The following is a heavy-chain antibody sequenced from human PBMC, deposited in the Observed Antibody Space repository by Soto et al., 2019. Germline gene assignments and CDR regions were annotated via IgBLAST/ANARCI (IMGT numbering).Heavy chain of an antibody. Sequence: QVQLVQSGAEVKKPGASVKVSCKASGYTFTSYDINWVRQATGQGLEWMGWMNPNSGNTGYAQKFQGRVTMTGNTSRSAAYMVLSSLRSEETAVYYCARGINYYDSGYEAFDIWGLGTMVTVSS. D-gene: IGHD3-10*01. V-gene: IGHV1-8*01. CDR2: MNPNSGNT. J-gene: IGHJ3*02. CDR1: GYTFTSYD. CDR3: ARGINYYDSGYEAFDI.